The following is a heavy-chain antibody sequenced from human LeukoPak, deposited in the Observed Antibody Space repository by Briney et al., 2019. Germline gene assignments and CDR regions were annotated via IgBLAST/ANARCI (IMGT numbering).Heavy chain of an antibody. CDR2: ISAYNGNT. D-gene: IGHD3-16*02. CDR3: ARSSSCYDYVWGSYRSEDFDY. J-gene: IGHJ4*02. V-gene: IGHV1-18*01. Sequence: ASVKVSCKASGYTFTSYGISWVRQAPGQGLEWMGWISAYNGNTNYAQKLQGRVTMTTDTSTSTAYMELRSLRSDDTAVYYCARSSSCYDYVWGSYRSEDFDYWGQGTLVTVSS. CDR1: GYTFTSYG.